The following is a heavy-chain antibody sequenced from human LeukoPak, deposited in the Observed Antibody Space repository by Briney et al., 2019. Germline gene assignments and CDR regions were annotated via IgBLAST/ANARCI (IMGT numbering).Heavy chain of an antibody. J-gene: IGHJ4*02. Sequence: RPSETLSLTCTVSGGSISSGGYYWSWIRQHPGKGLEWIGYIYYSGSTYYNPSLKSRVTISVDTSKNQFSLKLSSVTAADTAVYYCARAGIRRGWPFDYWGQGTLVTVSS. CDR3: ARAGIRRGWPFDY. V-gene: IGHV4-31*03. CDR1: GGSISSGGYY. CDR2: IYYSGST. D-gene: IGHD1-14*01.